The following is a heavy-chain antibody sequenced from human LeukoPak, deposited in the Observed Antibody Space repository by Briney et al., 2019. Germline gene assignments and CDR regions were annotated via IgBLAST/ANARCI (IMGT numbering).Heavy chain of an antibody. Sequence: PSETLSLTCTVSGDSISSTTYWWGWIRQSPGKGLEWIGNMSYFVITSYNPSLKNRATISVDTSNNHFSLMRSSVTAADTAVYYCTRLRLDYSFDPWGQGTPVTVSS. D-gene: IGHD4-11*01. CDR1: GDSISSTTYW. J-gene: IGHJ5*02. V-gene: IGHV4-39*02. CDR2: MSYFVIT. CDR3: TRLRLDYSFDP.